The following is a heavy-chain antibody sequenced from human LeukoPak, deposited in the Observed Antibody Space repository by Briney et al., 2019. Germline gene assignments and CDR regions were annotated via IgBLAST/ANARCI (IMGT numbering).Heavy chain of an antibody. Sequence: SETLSLTCAVYGGSFSGYYWSWIRQPPGKGLEWIGEINHSGSTNYNPSLKSRVTMSVDTSKNQFSLKLSSVTAADTAVYYCTGYYDSSGYWFDPWGQGTLVTVSS. CDR2: INHSGST. J-gene: IGHJ5*02. D-gene: IGHD3-22*01. CDR1: GGSFSGYY. CDR3: TGYYDSSGYWFDP. V-gene: IGHV4-34*01.